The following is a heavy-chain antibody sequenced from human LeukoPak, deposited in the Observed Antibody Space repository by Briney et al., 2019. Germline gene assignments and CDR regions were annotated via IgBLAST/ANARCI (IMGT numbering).Heavy chain of an antibody. J-gene: IGHJ6*03. CDR3: ARDGKISYYDFWSGYYTSKEDYFYMDV. CDR2: INPNSGGT. CDR1: GYTFTGYY. Sequence: ASVKVSCKASGYTFTGYYMHWVRQAPGQGLEWMGWINPNSGGTNYAQKLQGRVTMTTDTSTSTAYMELRSLRSDDTAVYYCARDGKISYYDFWSGYYTSKEDYFYMDVWGKGTTVTVSS. D-gene: IGHD3-3*01. V-gene: IGHV1-2*02.